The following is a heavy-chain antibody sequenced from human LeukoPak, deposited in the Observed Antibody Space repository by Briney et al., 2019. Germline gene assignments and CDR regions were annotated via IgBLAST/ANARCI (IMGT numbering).Heavy chain of an antibody. CDR2: IYYSGST. V-gene: IGHV4-59*08. J-gene: IGHJ5*02. CDR3: ASSPGGGSSCFPLDNWFDP. D-gene: IGHD2-15*01. CDR1: GGSISSYY. Sequence: SGTLSLTCTVSGGSISSYYWSWIRQPPGKGLEWIGYIYYSGSTNYNPSLKSRVTISVDTSKNQFSLKLSSVTDADTAVYYCASSPGGGSSCFPLDNWFDPWGQGTLVTVSS.